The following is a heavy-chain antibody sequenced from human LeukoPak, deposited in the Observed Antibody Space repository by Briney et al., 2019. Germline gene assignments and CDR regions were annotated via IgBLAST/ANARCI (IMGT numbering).Heavy chain of an antibody. D-gene: IGHD3-22*01. J-gene: IGHJ1*01. CDR3: ARTYYDSSGNDFQH. CDR1: GFTVSSNY. CDR2: IYSGGST. V-gene: IGHV3-53*01. Sequence: GGSLRLSCAASGFTVSSNYMSWVRQAPGKGLEWVSVIYSGGSTYYADSVKGRFTISRDNSKNTLYLQMNSLRAEDTAVYYCARTYYDSSGNDFQHWGQGTLVTVSS.